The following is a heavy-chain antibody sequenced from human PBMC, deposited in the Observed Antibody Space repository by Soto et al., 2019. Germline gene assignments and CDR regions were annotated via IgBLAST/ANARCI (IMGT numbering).Heavy chain of an antibody. CDR1: GFTFSSYA. CDR3: AKGFITMVRGATWNWFDP. V-gene: IGHV3-23*01. D-gene: IGHD3-10*01. Sequence: GGSLRLSCAASGFTFSSYAMSWVRQAPGKGLEWVSAISGSGGSTYYADSVKGRFTISRDNSKNTLYLQMNSLRAEDTAVYYCAKGFITMVRGATWNWFDPWGQGTLVTVSS. J-gene: IGHJ5*02. CDR2: ISGSGGST.